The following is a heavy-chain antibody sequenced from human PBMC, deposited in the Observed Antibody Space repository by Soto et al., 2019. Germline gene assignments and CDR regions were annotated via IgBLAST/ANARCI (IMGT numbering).Heavy chain of an antibody. D-gene: IGHD2-21*01. CDR2: INYDGSST. CDR3: ARDLLTDV. CDR1: GFTFTTYW. V-gene: IGHV3-74*01. J-gene: IGHJ6*02. Sequence: GGSLRLSCAASGFTFTTYWMHWVRQAPVKGLVWVSRINYDGSSTNFADSVKGRFTISRDNAKNTLYLQMNSLRAEDTAVYYCARDLLTDVWGQGTTVTVS.